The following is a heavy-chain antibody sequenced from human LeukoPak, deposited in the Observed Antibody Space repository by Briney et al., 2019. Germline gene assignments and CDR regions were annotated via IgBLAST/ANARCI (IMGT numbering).Heavy chain of an antibody. CDR2: IYHSGRT. V-gene: IGHV4-39*07. J-gene: IGHJ4*02. CDR3: ARSFGQWGYYFDY. D-gene: IGHD6-19*01. CDR1: GVSISSDDYF. Sequence: SETLSLTCTVSGVSISSDDYFWGWIRHPPGKGLEWIGSIYHSGRTYYNPSLKSRVTISVDTSKNQFSLKLSSVTAADTAVYYCARSFGQWGYYFDYWGQGTLVTVSS.